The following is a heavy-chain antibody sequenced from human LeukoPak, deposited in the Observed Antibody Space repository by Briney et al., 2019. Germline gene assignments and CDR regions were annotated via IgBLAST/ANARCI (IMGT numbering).Heavy chain of an antibody. D-gene: IGHD2-2*01. CDR3: ARDMPWGRGQPVYFDY. CDR1: GGTFSSYT. CDR2: IIPILGLV. J-gene: IGHJ4*02. Sequence: SVKVSCKASGGTFSSYTISWVRQAPGQGLEWMGRIIPILGLVNYAQKFQGTVTITADKSTTTAYMDLSSLRSEDPAVYYCARDMPWGRGQPVYFDYWGQGTLVTVSS. V-gene: IGHV1-69*04.